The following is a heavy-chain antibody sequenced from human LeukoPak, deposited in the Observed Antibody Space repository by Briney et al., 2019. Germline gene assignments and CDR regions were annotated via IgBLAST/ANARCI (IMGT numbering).Heavy chain of an antibody. CDR1: GFTFSTYA. Sequence: PGGSLRLSCAASGFTFSTYAMSWVRQAPGKGLEWVSAITGSGGSTFYADSVKGRFTISRDNSKNTLYLQMNSLRAEDTAVYYCATMAADWFDPWGQETLVTVSS. CDR3: ATMAADWFDP. V-gene: IGHV3-23*01. CDR2: ITGSGGST. J-gene: IGHJ5*02. D-gene: IGHD6-13*01.